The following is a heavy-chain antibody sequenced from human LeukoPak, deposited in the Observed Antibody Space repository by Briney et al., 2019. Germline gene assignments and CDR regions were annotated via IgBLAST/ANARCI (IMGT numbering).Heavy chain of an antibody. D-gene: IGHD6-13*01. CDR3: AAGVYSRWNNYYCYCGMDV. CDR2: IVVGSVNT. J-gene: IGHJ6*02. V-gene: IGHV1-58*02. Sequence: SVTLSFTAAGFTFTITAMHWVRHARGPGKGLKGGIVVGSVNTNYEQKFQERVTIIRDLSTSTADMELSSLSSEDTAVYDCAAGVYSRWNNYYCYCGMDVWGQGTTVTVSS. CDR1: GFTFTITA.